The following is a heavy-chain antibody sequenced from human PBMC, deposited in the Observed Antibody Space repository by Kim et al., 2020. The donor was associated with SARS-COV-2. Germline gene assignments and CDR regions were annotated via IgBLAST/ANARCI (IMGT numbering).Heavy chain of an antibody. CDR3: ARLRSTIRGDAFDI. Sequence: SPSFQGQVTVSADKSSSTAYLQWSSLKASDTAMYYCARLRSTIRGDAFDIWGQGTMVTVSS. V-gene: IGHV5-51*01. D-gene: IGHD6-13*01. J-gene: IGHJ3*02.